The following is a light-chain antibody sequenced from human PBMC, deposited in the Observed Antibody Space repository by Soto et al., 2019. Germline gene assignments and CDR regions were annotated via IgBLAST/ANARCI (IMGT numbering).Light chain of an antibody. J-gene: IGKJ1*01. CDR3: HQRQSWPRT. CDR1: QYINTR. V-gene: IGKV3-11*01. Sequence: PGDRVTLSCRASQYINTRLAWYQHRPGQAPRLLIYQTSIRAAGIPARLSASGSGTDFTLTISDVQPEDFALYYCHQRQSWPRTFGQGTKVDIK. CDR2: QTS.